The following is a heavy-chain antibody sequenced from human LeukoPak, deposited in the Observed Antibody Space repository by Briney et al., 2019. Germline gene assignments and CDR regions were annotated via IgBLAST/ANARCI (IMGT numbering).Heavy chain of an antibody. J-gene: IGHJ4*02. CDR3: ARPRAAGTFLDY. Sequence: GGSQRLSCAASGFTFSSYEMNWVRQAPGKGLEWVSYISSSGSTIYYADSVKGRLTISRDNAKNSLYLQMNSLRAEDTAVYYCARPRAAGTFLDYWGQGTLVTVSS. V-gene: IGHV3-48*03. D-gene: IGHD6-13*01. CDR2: ISSSGSTI. CDR1: GFTFSSYE.